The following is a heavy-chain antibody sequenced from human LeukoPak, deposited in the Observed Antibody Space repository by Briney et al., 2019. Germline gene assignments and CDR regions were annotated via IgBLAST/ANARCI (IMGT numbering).Heavy chain of an antibody. V-gene: IGHV3-74*01. Sequence: PGGSLRLSCAASGFTFRNYWMHLVRQAPGKGLVWVSSIEGDGSRTNYADSVKGRFTISRDNAENTLYLQMNSLRGEDTAVYFCARATSGTSYEYWGQGTLVTVSS. CDR1: GFTFRNYW. CDR2: IEGDGSRT. D-gene: IGHD3-10*01. J-gene: IGHJ4*02. CDR3: ARATSGTSYEY.